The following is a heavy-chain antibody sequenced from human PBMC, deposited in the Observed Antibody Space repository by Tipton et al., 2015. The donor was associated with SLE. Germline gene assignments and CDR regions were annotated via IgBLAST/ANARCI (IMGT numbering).Heavy chain of an antibody. V-gene: IGHV4-34*01. Sequence: TLSLTCAVYGGSFSGYYWSWIRQPPGKGLEWIGEINHSGSTNYNPSLKSRVTISVDTSKNQFSLKLSSVTAADTAVYYCASQTFYYDSSGLSENYFDYWGQGNLVTVSS. CDR3: ASQTFYYDSSGLSENYFDY. CDR1: GGSFSGYY. CDR2: INHSGST. D-gene: IGHD3-22*01. J-gene: IGHJ4*02.